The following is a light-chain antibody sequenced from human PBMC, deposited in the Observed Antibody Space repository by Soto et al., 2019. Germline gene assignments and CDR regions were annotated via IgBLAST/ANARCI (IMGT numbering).Light chain of an antibody. V-gene: IGKV1-5*01. CDR2: DAS. CDR1: QTIRTR. Sequence: DIQMTQSPSPLSASVGDRVTITCRASQTIRTRLAWYQQKPGKAPKLLIYDASTLESGVPSRFRGSGSETDFTLTISGLQHDDFATYYCQHYSSFSRTFGQGTKVDIK. J-gene: IGKJ1*01. CDR3: QHYSSFSRT.